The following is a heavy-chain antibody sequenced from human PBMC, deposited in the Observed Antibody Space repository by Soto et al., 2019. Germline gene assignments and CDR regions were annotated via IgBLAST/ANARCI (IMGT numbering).Heavy chain of an antibody. CDR1: GFTFSSYE. CDR3: ARSSAMGLFDY. CDR2: ISSSGSTI. Sequence: SLRLSCAASGFTFSSYEMNWVRQAPGKGLEWVSYISSSGSTIYYADSVKGRFTISRDNAKNSLYLQMNSLRAEDTAVYYCARSSAMGLFDYWGQGTLVTVSS. J-gene: IGHJ4*02. V-gene: IGHV3-48*03. D-gene: IGHD6-6*01.